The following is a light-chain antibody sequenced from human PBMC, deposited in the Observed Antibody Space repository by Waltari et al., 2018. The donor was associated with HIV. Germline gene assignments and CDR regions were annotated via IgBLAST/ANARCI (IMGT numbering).Light chain of an antibody. CDR1: SSDIRAYNY. J-gene: IGLJ2*01. Sequence: QSALTQPASVSGSPGQSITISFTGTSSDIRAYNYVSWYQQYSRKVPKLMIYEVSNRPSGVSNRFSGSKSGNTASLTISGLQAEDEADYYCSSFISSRTLAVFGGGTKLTVL. V-gene: IGLV2-14*01. CDR3: SSFISSRTLAV. CDR2: EVS.